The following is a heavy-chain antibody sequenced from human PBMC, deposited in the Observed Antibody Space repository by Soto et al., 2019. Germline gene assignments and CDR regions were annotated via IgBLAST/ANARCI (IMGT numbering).Heavy chain of an antibody. J-gene: IGHJ6*02. Sequence: QVQLVQSGAEVKKPGASVKVSCKASGYTFTSYAMHWVRQAPGQRLEWMGWINAGNGNTKYSQKFQGRVTITRDTSASTSYMELSSLRSEDTAVYYCAMHSSSRYFYDPMDVWGQGTTVTVSS. V-gene: IGHV1-3*01. CDR2: INAGNGNT. CDR1: GYTFTSYA. D-gene: IGHD6-13*01. CDR3: AMHSSSRYFYDPMDV.